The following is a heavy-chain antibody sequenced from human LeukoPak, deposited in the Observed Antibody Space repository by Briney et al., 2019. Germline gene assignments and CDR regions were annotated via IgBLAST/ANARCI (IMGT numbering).Heavy chain of an antibody. CDR2: IYYTGST. Sequence: SETLSLTCTVSGGSISDYYWSWLRQPPGKRLEWVGYIYYTGSTNYNPSLKSRVTISVDTSKNQFSLKLTSVTAADTAVYYCARVGNWNDLDYWGQGTLVNVSS. J-gene: IGHJ4*02. CDR1: GGSISDYY. CDR3: ARVGNWNDLDY. D-gene: IGHD1-1*01. V-gene: IGHV4-59*01.